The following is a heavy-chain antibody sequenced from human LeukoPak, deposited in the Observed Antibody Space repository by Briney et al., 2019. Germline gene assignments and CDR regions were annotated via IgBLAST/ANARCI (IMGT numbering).Heavy chain of an antibody. V-gene: IGHV4-38-2*01. CDR3: ASRYCSSISCPSVGAFDI. CDR1: DYSISSTYY. Sequence: PSETLSLTCAVSDYSISSTYYWGWIRQPPGTGLEWIGSIFHSGTTYYNPSLQTRLTIQVDTSETQFSLRLSSVTAADTAVYYCASRYCSSISCPSVGAFDIWGQGTMVTVSS. CDR2: IFHSGTT. J-gene: IGHJ3*02. D-gene: IGHD2-2*01.